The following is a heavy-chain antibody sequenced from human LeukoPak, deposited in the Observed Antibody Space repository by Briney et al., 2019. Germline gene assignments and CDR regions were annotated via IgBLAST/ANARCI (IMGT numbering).Heavy chain of an antibody. J-gene: IGHJ4*02. Sequence: ASVKVSCKVSGYTLTELSMHWVRQAPGKGLEWMGGFDPEDGETIYAQKFQGRVTMTEDTSTDTAYMELSSLRSEDTAVYYCATLLLWFGEPKWGYYWGQGTLVTVSS. CDR2: FDPEDGET. D-gene: IGHD3-10*01. V-gene: IGHV1-24*01. CDR3: ATLLLWFGEPKWGYY. CDR1: GYTLTELS.